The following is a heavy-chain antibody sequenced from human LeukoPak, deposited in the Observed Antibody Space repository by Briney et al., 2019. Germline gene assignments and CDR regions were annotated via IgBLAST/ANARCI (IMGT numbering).Heavy chain of an antibody. CDR2: IYYSGST. CDR1: GVSISSSNSY. J-gene: IGHJ4*02. CDR3: ARGVPKYYFDY. V-gene: IGHV4-39*07. D-gene: IGHD1-1*01. Sequence: SETLSLTCTVSGVSISSSNSYWGWIRQPPGKGLEWIGSIYYSGSTYYNPSLKSRVTISVDTSKNQFSLKLSSVTAADTAVYYCARGVPKYYFDYWGQGTLVTVSS.